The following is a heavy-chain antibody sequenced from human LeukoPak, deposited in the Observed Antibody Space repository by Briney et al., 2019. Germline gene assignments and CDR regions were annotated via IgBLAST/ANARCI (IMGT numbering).Heavy chain of an antibody. CDR2: IIPILGIA. CDR1: GGTFSSYA. D-gene: IGHD6-13*01. J-gene: IGHJ1*01. V-gene: IGHV1-69*04. Sequence: GASVKVSCKASGGTFSSYAISWVRQAPGQGLEWMGRIIPILGIANYAQKFQGRVTITADKSTSTAYMELSSLRSEDTAVYYCARDIAAAGPEMPFQHWGQGTLVTVSS. CDR3: ARDIAAAGPEMPFQH.